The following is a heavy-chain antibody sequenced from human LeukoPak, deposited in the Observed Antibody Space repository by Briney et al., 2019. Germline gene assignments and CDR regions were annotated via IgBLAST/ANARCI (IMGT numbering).Heavy chain of an antibody. CDR1: GGSISSYY. Sequence: PSETLSLTCTASGGSISSYYWSWIRQPPGKGLEWIGYIYCSGSTNYNPSLKSRVTISVDTSKNQFSLKLSSVTAADTAVYYCARSIAAAGTPLDWFDPWGQGTLVTVSS. CDR2: IYCSGST. CDR3: ARSIAAAGTPLDWFDP. V-gene: IGHV4-59*01. D-gene: IGHD6-13*01. J-gene: IGHJ5*02.